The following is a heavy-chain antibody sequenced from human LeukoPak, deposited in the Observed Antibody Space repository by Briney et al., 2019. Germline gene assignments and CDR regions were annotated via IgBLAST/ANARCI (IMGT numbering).Heavy chain of an antibody. CDR2: INHSGST. CDR3: ARHHRAYGSGFEFDY. V-gene: IGHV4-34*01. J-gene: IGHJ4*02. Sequence: SETLSLTCAVYGGSFSGYYWSWIRQPPGKGLEWIGEINHSGSTNYNPSLKSRVTISVDTSKNQFSLKLSSVTAADTAVYYCARHHRAYGSGFEFDYWGQGTLVTVSS. CDR1: GGSFSGYY. D-gene: IGHD3-10*01.